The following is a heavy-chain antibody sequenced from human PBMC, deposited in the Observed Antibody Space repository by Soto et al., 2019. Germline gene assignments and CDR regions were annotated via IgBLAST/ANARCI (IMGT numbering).Heavy chain of an antibody. CDR3: AKDQYYSDVYHWFADI. Sequence: EVQLLESGGGLVQPGGSLRLSCAASGFTITNYAMSWARQAPGKGLEWVSSISVSGGTYYADSVKGRSTISRYSSKKTLYLQMNSLRAEDTAVYYCAKDQYYSDVYHWFADIWGPGTMLTVSS. CDR2: ISVSGGT. D-gene: IGHD3-22*01. V-gene: IGHV3-23*01. J-gene: IGHJ3*02. CDR1: GFTITNYA.